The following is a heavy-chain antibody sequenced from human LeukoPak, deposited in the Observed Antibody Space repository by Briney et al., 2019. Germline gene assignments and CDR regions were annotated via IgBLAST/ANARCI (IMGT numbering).Heavy chain of an antibody. Sequence: ASVKVSCKASGGTFSSYAISRVRQAPGQGLEWMGRIIPILGIANYSQKFQGRVTITADKSTSTAYMELSSLRSEDTAVYYCASAGGRGDIFNWFDPWGQGTLVTVSS. J-gene: IGHJ5*02. V-gene: IGHV1-69*04. CDR2: IIPILGIA. D-gene: IGHD3-16*01. CDR3: ASAGGRGDIFNWFDP. CDR1: GGTFSSYA.